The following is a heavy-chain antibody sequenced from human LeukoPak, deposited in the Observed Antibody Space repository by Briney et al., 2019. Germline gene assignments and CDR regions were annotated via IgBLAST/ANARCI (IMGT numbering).Heavy chain of an antibody. CDR3: AGTHYGDYFTG. Sequence: ASVKVSCKASGYTYTGYYIHWVRQAPEEGLEWMGWINPNSGDTKFAQTFQGRVTMTRDTSISTAYMELSRLRSDDTAVYYCAGTHYGDYFTGWGQGTLVTVSS. D-gene: IGHD4-17*01. J-gene: IGHJ4*02. V-gene: IGHV1-2*02. CDR1: GYTYTGYY. CDR2: INPNSGDT.